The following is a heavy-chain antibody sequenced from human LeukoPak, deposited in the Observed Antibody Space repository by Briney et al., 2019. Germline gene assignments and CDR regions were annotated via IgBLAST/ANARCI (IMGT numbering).Heavy chain of an antibody. D-gene: IGHD6-19*01. V-gene: IGHV3-48*03. CDR2: ISSSGSTI. CDR3: SLLAVASPQDY. Sequence: GGSLRLSCAASGFTFSTYEMHWVRQAPGKGLEWVSDISSSGSTIYYADSVKGRLTTSRDNAKNLLYLQMHSVRAEDTAVYYCSLLAVASPQDYWGQGTLVTVSS. CDR1: GFTFSTYE. J-gene: IGHJ4*02.